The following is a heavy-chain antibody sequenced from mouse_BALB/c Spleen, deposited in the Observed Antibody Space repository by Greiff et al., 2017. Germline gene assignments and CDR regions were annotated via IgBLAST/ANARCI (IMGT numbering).Heavy chain of an antibody. CDR2: IYPGSGNT. D-gene: IGHD1-2*01. Sequence: QVQLQQSGAELARPGASVKLSCKASGYTFTDYYINWVKQRTGQGLEWIGEIYPGSGNTYYNEKFKGKATLTADKSSSTAYMQLSSLTSEDSAVYVWARTTASYYFDDWGQGTTLTVSS. CDR1: GYTFTDYY. V-gene: IGHV1-77*01. CDR3: ARTTASYYFDD. J-gene: IGHJ2*01.